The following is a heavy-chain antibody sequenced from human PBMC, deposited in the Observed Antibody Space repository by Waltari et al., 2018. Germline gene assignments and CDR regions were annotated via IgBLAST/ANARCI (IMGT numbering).Heavy chain of an antibody. J-gene: IGHJ5*02. CDR1: GFSFSSYT. Sequence: EVQLLESGGGLAQPGGSLPLSCAASGFSFSSYTMTWVRQAPGKGLEWVAAISISDATFHADSVKGRFTISRDTSKDTVYLQMNSLSPDDTAVYYCAKPFYNWDDPLVSWGQGTLVTVSS. CDR2: ISISDAT. V-gene: IGHV3-23*01. CDR3: AKPFYNWDDPLVS. D-gene: IGHD1-20*01.